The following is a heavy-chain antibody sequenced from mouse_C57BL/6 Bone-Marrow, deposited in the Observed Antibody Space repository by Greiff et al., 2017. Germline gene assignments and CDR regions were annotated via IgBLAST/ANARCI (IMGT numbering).Heavy chain of an antibody. CDR1: GFSFNTYA. CDR3: VRWGYGSSYGFDY. Sequence: EVQLKQSGGGLVQPKGSLKLSCAASGFSFNTYAMNWVRQAPGKGLEWVARIRSKSNNYATYYADSVKDRFTISRDDSESMLYLQMNNLKTEDTAMYYCVRWGYGSSYGFDYWGQGTTLTVSS. V-gene: IGHV10-1*01. CDR2: IRSKSNNYAT. D-gene: IGHD1-1*01. J-gene: IGHJ2*01.